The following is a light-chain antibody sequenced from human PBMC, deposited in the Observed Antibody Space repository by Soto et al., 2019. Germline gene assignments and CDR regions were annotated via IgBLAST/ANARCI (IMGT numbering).Light chain of an antibody. J-gene: IGKJ1*01. CDR2: GAS. Sequence: EIVMTQSPSTLSVSPLERATLSCRASQSVSSNLAWYQQKPGQATRLLIYGASTRATGIPARFSGSGSGTEFTLTISSLQSEDFAVYYCQQYNNWPGTLGQGTKV. CDR3: QQYNNWPGT. V-gene: IGKV3-15*01. CDR1: QSVSSN.